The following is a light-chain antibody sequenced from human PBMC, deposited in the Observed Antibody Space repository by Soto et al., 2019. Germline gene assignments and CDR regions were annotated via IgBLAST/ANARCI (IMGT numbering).Light chain of an antibody. CDR2: AAS. J-gene: IGKJ5*01. CDR3: QQLNDYPIT. V-gene: IGKV1-9*01. Sequence: DIPITPFPFTLFSSVRDRINNTCRASQGTSSYLAWYHQKPGKAPKLLIYAASTLQSGVPSRFSGSGSGTEFTLTISSLQPEDFATYYCQQLNDYPITFGQGTRLEIK. CDR1: QGTSSY.